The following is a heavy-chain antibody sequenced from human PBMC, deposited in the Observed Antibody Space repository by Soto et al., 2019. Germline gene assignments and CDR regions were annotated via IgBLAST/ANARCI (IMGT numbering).Heavy chain of an antibody. V-gene: IGHV1-18*01. D-gene: IGHD3-22*01. Sequence: ASVKVSCKASGYTFTSYGISWVRQAPGQRLEWMGWISAYNGNTNYAQKLQGRVTMTTDTSTSTAYMELRSLRSDDTAVYYCARDGNYDSSGYYYYYYGMDVWGQGTTVTVSS. CDR3: ARDGNYDSSGYYYYYYGMDV. CDR1: GYTFTSYG. J-gene: IGHJ6*02. CDR2: ISAYNGNT.